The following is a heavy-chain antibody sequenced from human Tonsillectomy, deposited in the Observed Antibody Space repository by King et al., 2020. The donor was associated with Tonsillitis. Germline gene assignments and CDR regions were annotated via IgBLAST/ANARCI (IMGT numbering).Heavy chain of an antibody. Sequence: VQLQESGPGLVKPSETLSLTCTVSGVSISSSTYYWGWIRQPPGMGLEGIGSIYDSGRTYYNPSLKSRVTISVDTSKNQFSLKLSSVNAADTAVYYCARQRGGHCGWFDPWGQGTLVTVSS. CDR1: GVSISSSTYY. CDR2: IYDSGRT. V-gene: IGHV4-39*07. J-gene: IGHJ5*02. CDR3: ARQRGGHCGWFDP. D-gene: IGHD6-25*01.